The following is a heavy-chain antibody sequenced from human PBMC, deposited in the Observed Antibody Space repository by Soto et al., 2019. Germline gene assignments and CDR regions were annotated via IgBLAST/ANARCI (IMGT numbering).Heavy chain of an antibody. Sequence: PGGAKQLSCAASVFTLSSYYMHRVRQDLGGGLGSASRISCDGRNIIQAESVEGRFTIPIDNAKNTLYLQMIRLRAEDAAVYYCARTYIGGIAGFDPWGQGTMVTVSS. CDR1: VFTLSSYY. J-gene: IGHJ5*02. D-gene: IGHD1-1*01. V-gene: IGHV3-74*01. CDR3: ARTYIGGIAGFDP. CDR2: ISCDGRNI.